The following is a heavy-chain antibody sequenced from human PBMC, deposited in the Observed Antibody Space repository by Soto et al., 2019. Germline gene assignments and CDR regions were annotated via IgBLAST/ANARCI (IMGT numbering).Heavy chain of an antibody. Sequence: QVQLVESGGAVVQPGMSLRLSCAASGFEFSDFGMDWVRQAPGKGLEWVAVISYDGKHQFYADSVKGRFMISRDDSEKMVYLQMNTLPDDDTAIYYCAKDQLERGYIYYYGMDVWGQGTTVTVS. D-gene: IGHD1-1*01. CDR1: GFEFSDFG. CDR2: ISYDGKHQ. J-gene: IGHJ6*02. CDR3: AKDQLERGYIYYYGMDV. V-gene: IGHV3-30*18.